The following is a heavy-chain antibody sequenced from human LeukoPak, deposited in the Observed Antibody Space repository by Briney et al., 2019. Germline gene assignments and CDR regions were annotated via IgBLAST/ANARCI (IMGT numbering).Heavy chain of an antibody. CDR1: GYTFTSYN. CDR2: INPSGGST. J-gene: IGHJ4*02. V-gene: IGHV1-46*01. CDR3: ARGENWNYILVAPDFRI. D-gene: IGHD1-7*01. Sequence: ASVNVSCTASGYTFTSYNMHWVRHGPGQGLEWMGIINPSGGSTNYAQKFQGRVTMARDMSTSTVYMEPSSLRSEDTAVYYCARGENWNYILVAPDFRIWGEGTLVTVPS.